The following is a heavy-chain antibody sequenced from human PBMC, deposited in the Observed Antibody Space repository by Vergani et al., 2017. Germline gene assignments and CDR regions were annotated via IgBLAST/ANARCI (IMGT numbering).Heavy chain of an antibody. D-gene: IGHD6-19*01. CDR3: ARGQRTKQWVVRFRGWIDP. Sequence: QVQLVQSGAEVKKPGASVKVSCKASGYTFTSYAMHWVRQAPGQRLEWMGWINAGNGNTKYSQKFQGRVTITRDTSASTAYMELSSLRSEDTAEYYCARGQRTKQWVVRFRGWIDPWGQGTLVTVSS. V-gene: IGHV1-3*01. CDR2: INAGNGNT. CDR1: GYTFTSYA. J-gene: IGHJ5*02.